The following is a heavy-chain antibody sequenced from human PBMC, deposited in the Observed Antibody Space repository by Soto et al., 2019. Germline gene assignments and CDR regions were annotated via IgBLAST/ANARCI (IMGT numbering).Heavy chain of an antibody. J-gene: IGHJ6*03. V-gene: IGHV1-2*04. Sequence: QVQLVQSGAEVKRPGASVTVSCRSSGDTFNDYYIHWVRQAPGQGLEWMGWINPNGGVTKYAQKFQDWVSMTRDTSIRTVYMQLSRLRSDATAAYYCARESGGATATLDYYYFYMHVWGTGTTVTVSS. D-gene: IGHD5-12*01. CDR2: INPNGGVT. CDR3: ARESGGATATLDYYYFYMHV. CDR1: GDTFNDYY.